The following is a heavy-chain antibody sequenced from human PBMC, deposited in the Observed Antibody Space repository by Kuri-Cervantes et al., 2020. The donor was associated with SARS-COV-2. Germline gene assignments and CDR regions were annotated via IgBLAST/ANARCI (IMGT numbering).Heavy chain of an antibody. CDR1: GFSFSTYW. CDR3: ARGSSSGYGMDV. CDR2: ISSSSSYI. Sequence: ETLSLTCAAPGFSFSTYWMTWVRQAPGKGLEWVSSISSSSSYIYYADSVKGRFTISRDNAKNSLYLQMNSLRAEDTAVYYCARGSSSGYGMDVWGQGTTVTVSS. J-gene: IGHJ6*02. V-gene: IGHV3-21*01. D-gene: IGHD6-6*01.